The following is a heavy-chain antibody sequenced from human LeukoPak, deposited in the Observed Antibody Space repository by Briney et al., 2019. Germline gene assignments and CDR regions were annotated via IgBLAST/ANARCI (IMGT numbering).Heavy chain of an antibody. V-gene: IGHV3-23*01. CDR2: ISGSGGST. J-gene: IGHJ4*02. D-gene: IGHD3-22*01. Sequence: GGSLRLSCAASGFTFSSYAMSWVRQAPGKGLEWVSAISGSGGSTYYADSVKGRFTISRDNSKNTLYLQMNSLRAEDTAVYYCAKATYYYDSSGYFDYWGQGTLVTVSS. CDR3: AKATYYYDSSGYFDY. CDR1: GFTFSSYA.